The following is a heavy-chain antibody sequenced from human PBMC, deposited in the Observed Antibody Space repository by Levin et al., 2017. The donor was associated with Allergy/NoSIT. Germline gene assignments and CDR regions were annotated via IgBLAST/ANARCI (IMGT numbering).Heavy chain of an antibody. D-gene: IGHD3-9*01. Sequence: SETLSLTCAVSGGSISSGGYSWSWIRQPPGKGLEWIGYIYHSGSTYYNPSLKSRVTISVDRSKNQFSLKLSSVTAADTAVYYCARGGLRYFDWVIELNKPNWFDPWGQGTLVTVSS. CDR3: ARGGLRYFDWVIELNKPNWFDP. CDR1: GGSISSGGYS. V-gene: IGHV4-30-2*01. CDR2: IYHSGST. J-gene: IGHJ5*02.